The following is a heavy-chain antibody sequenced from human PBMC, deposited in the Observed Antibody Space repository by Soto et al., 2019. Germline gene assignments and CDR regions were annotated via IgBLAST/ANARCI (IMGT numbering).Heavy chain of an antibody. V-gene: IGHV1-18*04. Sequence: ASVKVSCKASGYTFTSYGVSWVRQAPGQGLEWMGWISAYNGNTNYAQKLQGRVTMTTDTSTSTAYMELRSLRSDDTAVYYCARNLYDFWSGYLLTWFDPWGQGTLVTVSS. CDR3: ARNLYDFWSGYLLTWFDP. CDR2: ISAYNGNT. D-gene: IGHD3-3*01. CDR1: GYTFTSYG. J-gene: IGHJ5*02.